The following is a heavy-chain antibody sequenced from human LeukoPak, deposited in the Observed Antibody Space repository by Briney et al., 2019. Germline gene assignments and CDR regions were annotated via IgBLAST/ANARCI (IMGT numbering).Heavy chain of an antibody. Sequence: GGSLRLSCAASGFTFSSYGMHWVRQAPGKGLEWVAVITYDGSNKYYADSVKGRFTISRDNSKNTLYLQMNSLRAEDTAVYYCAMTGDDFWSGGFDYWGQGTLVTVSS. CDR2: ITYDGSNK. CDR3: AMTGDDFWSGGFDY. J-gene: IGHJ4*02. V-gene: IGHV3-30*03. D-gene: IGHD3-3*01. CDR1: GFTFSSYG.